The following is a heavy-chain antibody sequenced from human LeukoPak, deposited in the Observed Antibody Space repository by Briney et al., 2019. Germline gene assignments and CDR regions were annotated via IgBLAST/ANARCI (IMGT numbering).Heavy chain of an antibody. Sequence: ASVKVSCKASGYTFISYGISWVRQAPGQGREWMGWISAYNGNTNYAQKLQGRVTMTTDTSTSTAYMELRSLRSDDTAVYYCARDRRPYYDILTGFDYWGQGTLVTVSS. CDR3: ARDRRPYYDILTGFDY. CDR1: GYTFISYG. J-gene: IGHJ4*02. D-gene: IGHD3-9*01. CDR2: ISAYNGNT. V-gene: IGHV1-18*01.